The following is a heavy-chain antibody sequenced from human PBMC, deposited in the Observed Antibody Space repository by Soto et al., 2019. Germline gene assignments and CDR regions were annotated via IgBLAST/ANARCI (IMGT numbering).Heavy chain of an antibody. V-gene: IGHV3-48*03. CDR1: GFTFSSSE. CDR3: ARRGSR. J-gene: IGHJ3*01. Sequence: LRLSCAASGFTFSSSEMYWVRQARGKGLEWISYIHPGGQTIFYAESVKGRFTISRDNAKHSVYLQMNSLRAEDTAVYYCARRGSRWGRGTKVTVSS. D-gene: IGHD2-15*01. CDR2: IHPGGQTI.